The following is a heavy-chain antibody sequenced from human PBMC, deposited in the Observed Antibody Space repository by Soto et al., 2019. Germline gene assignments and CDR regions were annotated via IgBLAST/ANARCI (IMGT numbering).Heavy chain of an antibody. D-gene: IGHD3-3*01. V-gene: IGHV4-34*01. CDR1: GGSFSGYY. CDR3: ARIQLRFLEWFHYDY. Sequence: QVQLQQWGAGLLKPSETLSLTCAVYGGSFSGYYWSWIRQPPGEGLEWIGEINHSGSTNYNPSLKSRVTISVDTSKNQFSLKLSSVTAADTAVYYCARIQLRFLEWFHYDYWGQGTLVTVSS. J-gene: IGHJ4*02. CDR2: INHSGST.